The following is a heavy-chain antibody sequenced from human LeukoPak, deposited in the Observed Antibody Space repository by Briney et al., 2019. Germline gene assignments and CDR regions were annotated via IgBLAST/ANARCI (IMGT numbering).Heavy chain of an antibody. CDR2: IYYSGST. D-gene: IGHD6-13*01. CDR3: ARTLYSSTWYVDFDY. V-gene: IGHV4-59*08. Sequence: KPSETLSLTCTVSGGSISSYYWSWIRQPPGKGLEWVGYIYYSGSTNYNPSLKSRVTIAVDTSKYQFSLKLSSVTAADTTVYYCARTLYSSTWYVDFDYWGQGTLVTVSS. CDR1: GGSISSYY. J-gene: IGHJ4*02.